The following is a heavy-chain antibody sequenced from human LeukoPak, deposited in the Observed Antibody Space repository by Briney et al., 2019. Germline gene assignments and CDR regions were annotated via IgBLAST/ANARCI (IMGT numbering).Heavy chain of an antibody. CDR2: ISYSSSAI. Sequence: GGSLRLSCAASGSTFSTYSMNWVRQAPGKGLEWVSYISYSSSAIYYADSVKGRFTISRDNAKNSLYLRMNSLRDEDTAVYYCARDSYGSSGYYYVSDYWGQGTLVTVSS. J-gene: IGHJ4*02. CDR3: ARDSYGSSGYYYVSDY. V-gene: IGHV3-48*02. CDR1: GSTFSTYS. D-gene: IGHD3-22*01.